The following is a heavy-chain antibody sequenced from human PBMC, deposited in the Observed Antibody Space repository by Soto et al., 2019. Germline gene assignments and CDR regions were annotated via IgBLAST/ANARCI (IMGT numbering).Heavy chain of an antibody. J-gene: IGHJ2*01. D-gene: IGHD4-17*01. CDR3: ATQDTTVTTWVSWYFDL. CDR1: GGSISSGGYY. Sequence: SETLSLTCTVSGGSISSGGYYWSWIRQHPGKGLEWIGYIYYSGSTYYNPSLKSRVTISVDTSKNQFSLKLGSVTAADSAVYYCATQDTTVTTWVSWYFDLWGRGTLVTVSS. CDR2: IYYSGST. V-gene: IGHV4-31*03.